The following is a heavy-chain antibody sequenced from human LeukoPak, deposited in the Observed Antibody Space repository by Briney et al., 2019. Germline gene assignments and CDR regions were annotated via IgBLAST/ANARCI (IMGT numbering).Heavy chain of an antibody. D-gene: IGHD5-24*01. CDR2: IYCSGST. V-gene: IGHV4-59*01. J-gene: IGHJ4*02. Sequence: SETLSLTCTVSGGSISSYYWSWIRQPPGKGLEWIGYIYCSGSTNYNPSLKSRVTISVDTSKNQFSLKLSSVTAADTAVYYCARNRGGERWPQGHFDYWGQGTLVTVSS. CDR3: ARNRGGERWPQGHFDY. CDR1: GGSISSYY.